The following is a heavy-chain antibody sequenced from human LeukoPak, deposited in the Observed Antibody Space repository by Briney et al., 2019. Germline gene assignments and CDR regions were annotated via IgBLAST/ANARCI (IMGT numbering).Heavy chain of an antibody. CDR3: AREGYSYGIDY. V-gene: IGHV4-61*01. D-gene: IGHD5-18*01. CDR1: GGSISSSSYY. J-gene: IGHJ4*02. Sequence: SETLSLTCTVSGGSISSSSYYWSWIRQPPGKGLEWIGYIYYSGSTNYNPSLKSRVTISVDTSKNQFSLKLSSVTAADTAVYYCAREGYSYGIDYWGQGTLVTVSS. CDR2: IYYSGST.